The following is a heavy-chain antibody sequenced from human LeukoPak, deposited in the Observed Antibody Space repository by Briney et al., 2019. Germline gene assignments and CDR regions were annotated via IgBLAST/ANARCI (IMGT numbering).Heavy chain of an antibody. V-gene: IGHV1-2*04. CDR2: INPNSGGT. CDR1: GYTFTGCY. D-gene: IGHD1-26*01. J-gene: IGHJ3*02. Sequence: GASVKASCKASGYTFTGCYMHWVRQAPGQGLEWMGWINPNSGGTNYAQKFQGWVTMTRDTSISTAYMELSRLRSDDTAVYYCARLGAAPMAFDIWGQGTMVTVSS. CDR3: ARLGAAPMAFDI.